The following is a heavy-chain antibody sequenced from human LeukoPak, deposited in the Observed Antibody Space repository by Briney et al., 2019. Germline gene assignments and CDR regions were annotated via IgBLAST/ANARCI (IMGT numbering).Heavy chain of an antibody. CDR1: GFTFSSYA. CDR3: AKDQNFVGWGDGYNSWFDY. Sequence: PGGSLRLSCAASGFTFSSYAMHWVRQAPGKGLEYVSAISSNGGSTYYANSVKGRFTISRDNSKNTLYLQMNSLRAEDTAVYYCAKDQNFVGWGDGYNSWFDYWGQGTLVTVSS. D-gene: IGHD5-24*01. V-gene: IGHV3-64*01. J-gene: IGHJ4*02. CDR2: ISSNGGST.